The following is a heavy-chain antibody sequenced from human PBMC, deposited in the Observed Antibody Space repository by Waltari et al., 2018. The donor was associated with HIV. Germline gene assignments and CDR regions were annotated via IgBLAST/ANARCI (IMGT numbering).Heavy chain of an antibody. CDR1: GFTFSSYW. CDR2: IKQDGSEK. V-gene: IGHV3-7*01. Sequence: EVQLVESGGGLVQPGGSLRLSCAASGFTFSSYWMSWVRQAPGKGLEWVANIKQDGSEKYYVDSVKGRFTIARDNAKNSLYLQMNSLRAEDTAVYYCARDWGYSSSSPIDYWGQATLVTVSS. J-gene: IGHJ4*02. CDR3: ARDWGYSSSSPIDY. D-gene: IGHD6-13*01.